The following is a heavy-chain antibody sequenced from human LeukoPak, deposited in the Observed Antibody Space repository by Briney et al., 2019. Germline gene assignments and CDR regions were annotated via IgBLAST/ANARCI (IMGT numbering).Heavy chain of an antibody. CDR2: MSPNSGIT. CDR1: GYTFTSYD. V-gene: IGHV1-8*01. Sequence: ASVKVSCKASGYTFTSYDINWVRQATGQGLEWMGWMSPNSGITGYAQKFQGRVTMTRNTAISTAYMELSSLRSEDTAVYYCVREIPGEHFDIWGQGTMVTVSS. D-gene: IGHD1/OR15-1a*01. J-gene: IGHJ3*02. CDR3: VREIPGEHFDI.